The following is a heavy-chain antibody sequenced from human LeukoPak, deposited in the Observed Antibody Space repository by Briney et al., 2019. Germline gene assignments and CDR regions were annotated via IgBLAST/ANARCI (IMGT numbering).Heavy chain of an antibody. Sequence: GGSLRLSCAASGFTFNNYAMSWVRQAPGKGLEWVSVITSGGSGTYYAGSVRGRFTTSRDNSTSILYLQMSSLRAEDTAVYYCANGGARGMYYFDYWGQGALVTVSS. D-gene: IGHD3-10*01. J-gene: IGHJ4*02. CDR2: ITSGGSGT. CDR3: ANGGARGMYYFDY. V-gene: IGHV3-23*01. CDR1: GFTFNNYA.